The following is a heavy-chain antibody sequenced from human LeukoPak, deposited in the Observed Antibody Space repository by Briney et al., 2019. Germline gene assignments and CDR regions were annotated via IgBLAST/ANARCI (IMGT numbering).Heavy chain of an antibody. CDR3: ARPVAYGDYIDY. Sequence: GESLRISCKGSGYRFTNYLIGWVRPVPGKGLGWVGNLYPSDYETRYSPSFQGRVTLSPEQSISTALLQWSSLKASDTAMYYCARPVAYGDYIDYWGQGTLVTVSS. V-gene: IGHV5-51*01. J-gene: IGHJ4*02. D-gene: IGHD4-17*01. CDR1: GYRFTNYL. CDR2: LYPSDYET.